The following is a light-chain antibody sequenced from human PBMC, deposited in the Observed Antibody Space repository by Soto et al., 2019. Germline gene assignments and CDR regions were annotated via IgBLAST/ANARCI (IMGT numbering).Light chain of an antibody. V-gene: IGKV1-17*01. CDR1: QGVGND. Sequence: DIQMTQSPSSLSASVGDRVTITCRASQGVGNDLVWFQQKQGKAPERLTYAASSLHSGVPSRFSGSGSGTEFTLTISSLQPADFATYYCLQHTTYPWTFGQGTKVEIQ. J-gene: IGKJ1*01. CDR2: AAS. CDR3: LQHTTYPWT.